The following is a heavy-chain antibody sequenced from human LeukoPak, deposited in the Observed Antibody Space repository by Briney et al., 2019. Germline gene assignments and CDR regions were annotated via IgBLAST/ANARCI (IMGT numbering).Heavy chain of an antibody. D-gene: IGHD5-12*01. CDR3: ARDIVATYYFDY. V-gene: IGHV4-39*01. J-gene: IGHJ4*02. CDR1: GGSISSSSYY. Sequence: SETLSLTCTVSGGSISSSSYYWGWIRQPPGKGLEWIGSIYYSGSTYYNPSLKSRVTISVDTSKNQFSLKLSSVTAADTAVYYCARDIVATYYFDYWGQGTLVTVS. CDR2: IYYSGST.